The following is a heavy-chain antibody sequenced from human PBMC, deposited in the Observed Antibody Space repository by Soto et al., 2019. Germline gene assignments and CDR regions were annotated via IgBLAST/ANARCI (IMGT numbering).Heavy chain of an antibody. J-gene: IGHJ4*02. CDR2: FFYNGGT. Sequence: QLQLQESGPGLVKPSETLSLTCTVSGGSISDNSHCWGWIRQPPGNGLEWIGTFFYNGGTNYNPSLKSRATTSVDTSKNQFSLKLSSVTAADTAVYYCYSGSGSWYVVSWGQGALVTVSS. D-gene: IGHD6-13*01. CDR3: YSGSGSWYVVS. V-gene: IGHV4-39*01. CDR1: GGSISDNSHC.